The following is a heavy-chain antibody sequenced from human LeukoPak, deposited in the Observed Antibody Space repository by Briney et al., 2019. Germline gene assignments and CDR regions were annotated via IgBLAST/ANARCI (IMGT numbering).Heavy chain of an antibody. D-gene: IGHD3-3*01. J-gene: IGHJ4*02. Sequence: ASVKVSCKASGGTFSSYAISWVRPAPGQGLEWMGGTIPIFGTANYAQKFQGRVTITTDESTSTAYMELSSLRSEDTAVYYCATLTPWSGDDGGDLDYWGQGTLVTVSS. CDR1: GGTFSSYA. CDR3: ATLTPWSGDDGGDLDY. CDR2: TIPIFGTA. V-gene: IGHV1-69*05.